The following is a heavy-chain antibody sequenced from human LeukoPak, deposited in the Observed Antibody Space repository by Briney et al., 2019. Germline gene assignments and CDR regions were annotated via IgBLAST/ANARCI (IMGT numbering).Heavy chain of an antibody. D-gene: IGHD6-19*01. CDR2: ISGSGGST. Sequence: GGSLRLSCAASGFTFSSYAMSWVRQAPGKGPEWVSGISGSGGSTYYADSVKGRFTISRDNSKNTLYLQMNSLRAEDTAVYYCAKGGYSSGWTDFDYWGQGTLVTVSS. CDR1: GFTFSSYA. J-gene: IGHJ4*02. CDR3: AKGGYSSGWTDFDY. V-gene: IGHV3-23*01.